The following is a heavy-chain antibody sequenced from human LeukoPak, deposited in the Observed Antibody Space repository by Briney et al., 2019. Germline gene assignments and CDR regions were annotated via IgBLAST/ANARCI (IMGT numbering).Heavy chain of an antibody. J-gene: IGHJ4*02. Sequence: GGSLRLSCAASSFPFSSYSINWVRQAPGKGLESVSYINIDSITVNYADSVKGRFTISRDNAKNSLYLKMDSLRAEDTTVYYCSTAKFDNWGQGTLVTVSS. CDR1: SFPFSSYS. CDR3: STAKFDN. V-gene: IGHV3-48*01. CDR2: INIDSITV.